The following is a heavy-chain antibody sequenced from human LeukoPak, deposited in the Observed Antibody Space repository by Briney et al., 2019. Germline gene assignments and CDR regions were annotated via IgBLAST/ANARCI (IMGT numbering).Heavy chain of an antibody. CDR3: ARDWAPRYCSSTSCYTGFDYYYGMDV. J-gene: IGHJ6*02. CDR1: GYTFTSYG. D-gene: IGHD2-2*02. Sequence: ASVKVSCKASGYTFTSYGISWVRQAPGQGLEWMGWISAYNGNTNYAQKLQGRVTMTTDPSTSTAYMELRSLRSDDTAVYYCARDWAPRYCSSTSCYTGFDYYYGMDVWGQGTTVTVSS. V-gene: IGHV1-18*01. CDR2: ISAYNGNT.